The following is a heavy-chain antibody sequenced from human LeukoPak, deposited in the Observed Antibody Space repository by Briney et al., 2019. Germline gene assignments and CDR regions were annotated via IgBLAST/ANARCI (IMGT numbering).Heavy chain of an antibody. Sequence: SETLSPTCAVYGGSFSGYYWSWIRQPPGKGLEWIGEINHSGSTNYNPSLKSRVTISVDTSKNQFSLKLSSVTAADTAVYYRARAGYSSSWYGRNWFDPWGQGTLVTVSS. CDR3: ARAGYSSSWYGRNWFDP. V-gene: IGHV4-34*01. D-gene: IGHD6-13*01. J-gene: IGHJ5*02. CDR2: INHSGST. CDR1: GGSFSGYY.